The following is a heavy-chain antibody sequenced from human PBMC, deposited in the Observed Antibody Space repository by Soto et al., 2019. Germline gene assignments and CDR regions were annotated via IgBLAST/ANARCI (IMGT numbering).Heavy chain of an antibody. D-gene: IGHD6-13*01. Sequence: SETLSLTCSVSGGTMSKYYCVWIRQPAGKGLEWIGRIYTSGTTDYNPSLKSRVTMSVDTSKNQFSLKLSSVTAADTALYFCARQTTYSSSWYDYWGQGTLVTVSS. CDR3: ARQTTYSSSWYDY. CDR2: IYTSGTT. J-gene: IGHJ5*01. CDR1: GGTMSKYY. V-gene: IGHV4-4*07.